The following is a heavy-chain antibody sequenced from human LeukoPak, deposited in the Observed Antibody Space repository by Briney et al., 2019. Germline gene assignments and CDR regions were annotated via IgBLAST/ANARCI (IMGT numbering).Heavy chain of an antibody. CDR1: GGSISSGSYY. Sequence: SQTLSLTCTVSGGSISSGSYYWSWIRQPAGKGLEWIGRIYTSGSTNYNPSLKSRVTISVDTSKNQFSLKLSSVTAADTAVYYCASGDYYDSSGPLLYWGQGTLVTVSS. J-gene: IGHJ4*02. CDR3: ASGDYYDSSGPLLY. V-gene: IGHV4-61*02. CDR2: IYTSGST. D-gene: IGHD3-22*01.